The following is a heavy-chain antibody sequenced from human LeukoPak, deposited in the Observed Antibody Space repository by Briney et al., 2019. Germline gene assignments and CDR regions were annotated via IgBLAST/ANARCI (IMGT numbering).Heavy chain of an antibody. CDR3: ARDLGGWVFDY. D-gene: IGHD2-15*01. Sequence: GGSLRLSCAASGFTFSSYSMNWVRQAPGKGLEWVSSISSSSSYIYYADSVKGRFTIPRDNAKNSLYLQMNSLRAEDTAVYYCARDLGGWVFDYWGQGTLVTVSS. CDR2: ISSSSSYI. V-gene: IGHV3-21*01. CDR1: GFTFSSYS. J-gene: IGHJ4*02.